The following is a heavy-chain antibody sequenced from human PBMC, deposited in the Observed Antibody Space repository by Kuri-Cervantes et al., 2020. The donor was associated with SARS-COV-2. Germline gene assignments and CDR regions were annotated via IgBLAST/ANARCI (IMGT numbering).Heavy chain of an antibody. J-gene: IGHJ4*02. CDR1: GFTFSGSA. CDR2: IRSKANSYAT. V-gene: IGHV3-73*01. Sequence: GESLKISCAASGFTFSGSAMHWVRQASGKGLEWVGRIRSKANSYATAYAASVKGRFTISRGDSKNTAYLQMNSLKTEDTAVYYCTTLIDYWGQGALVTVSS. CDR3: TTLIDY.